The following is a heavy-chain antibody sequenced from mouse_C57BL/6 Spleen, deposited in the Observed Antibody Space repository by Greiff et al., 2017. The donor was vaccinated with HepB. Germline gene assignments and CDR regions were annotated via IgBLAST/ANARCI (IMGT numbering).Heavy chain of an antibody. CDR1: GYTFTSYW. J-gene: IGHJ4*01. CDR3: ARERITTVGMDY. V-gene: IGHV1-52*01. Sequence: QVQLQQSGAELVRPGSSVKLSCKASGYTFTSYWMHWVKQRPIQGLEWIGNIDPSDSETHYNQKFKDKATLTVDKSSSTAYMQLSSLTSEDSAVYYGARERITTVGMDYWGQGTSVTVSS. CDR2: IDPSDSET. D-gene: IGHD1-1*01.